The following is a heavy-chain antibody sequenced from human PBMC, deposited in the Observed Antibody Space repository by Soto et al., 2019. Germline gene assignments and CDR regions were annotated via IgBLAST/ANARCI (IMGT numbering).Heavy chain of an antibody. J-gene: IGHJ2*01. CDR1: GFTFSSYA. CDR2: ISGSGGST. V-gene: IGHV3-23*01. D-gene: IGHD2-21*02. Sequence: GGSLRLSCAASGFTFSSYAMSWVRQAPGKGLEWVSAISGSGGSTYYADSVKGRFTISRDNSKNTLYLQMNSLRGEDTAVYYCAKDGGDPYWYFDLWGRGTLVTVSS. CDR3: AKDGGDPYWYFDL.